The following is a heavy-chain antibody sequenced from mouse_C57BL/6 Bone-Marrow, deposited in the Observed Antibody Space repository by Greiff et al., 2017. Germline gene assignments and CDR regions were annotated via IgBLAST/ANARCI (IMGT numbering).Heavy chain of an antibody. D-gene: IGHD2-1*01. CDR3: ARRDGNYVYYAMNY. V-gene: IGHV5-9*01. Sequence: EVKLMESGGGLVKPGGSLKLSCVASGFTFSSYTMSWVRQTPEKRLEWVATISGGSGNTYYHDSVKGRFTISIDNAKNTLYLQMSSLRSEDTALYYCARRDGNYVYYAMNYGGKGTSVTVSA. J-gene: IGHJ4*01. CDR2: ISGGSGNT. CDR1: GFTFSSYT.